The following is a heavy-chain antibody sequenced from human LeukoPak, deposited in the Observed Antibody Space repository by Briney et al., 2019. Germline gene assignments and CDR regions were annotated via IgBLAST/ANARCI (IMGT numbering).Heavy chain of an antibody. D-gene: IGHD3-10*01. J-gene: IGHJ5*02. CDR1: GYTFTGYY. CDR3: ARLMPSITRGGYNWFDP. CDR2: INPNSGGT. Sequence: ASVKVSCKASGYTFTGYYMHWVRQAPGQGLEWVGWINPNSGGTNYAQKFQGRVTMTRDTSISTAYMELSRLRSDDTAVYYCARLMPSITRGGYNWFDPWGQGTLVTVSS. V-gene: IGHV1-2*02.